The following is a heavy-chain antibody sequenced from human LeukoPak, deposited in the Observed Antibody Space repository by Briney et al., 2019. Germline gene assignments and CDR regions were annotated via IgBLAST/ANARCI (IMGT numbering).Heavy chain of an antibody. CDR1: GYTFTSYD. CDR2: MNPNSGNT. CDR3: ARPRTVKSRSSTFDY. D-gene: IGHD4-11*01. J-gene: IGHJ4*02. Sequence: GASVTVSCKASGYTFTSYDINWVRQAHGQGLEWMGWMNPNSGNTGYAQKFQGRVTMTRDTSISTAYMELSRLRSDDTAVYYCARPRTVKSRSSTFDYWGQGTLVTVSS. V-gene: IGHV1-8*01.